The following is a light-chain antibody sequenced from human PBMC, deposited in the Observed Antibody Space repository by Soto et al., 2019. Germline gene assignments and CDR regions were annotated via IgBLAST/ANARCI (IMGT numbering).Light chain of an antibody. CDR3: QQYVSSPYT. CDR1: QSVSSSY. Sequence: EIVLTQSPGTLSLSPGERATLSCRASQSVSSSYLAWYQQKPGQAPRLLIYGASSRATGIPDRFSGSGSGTDFTLTISRLEPEDFAGYYCQQYVSSPYTFGQGTKLEIK. CDR2: GAS. V-gene: IGKV3-20*01. J-gene: IGKJ2*01.